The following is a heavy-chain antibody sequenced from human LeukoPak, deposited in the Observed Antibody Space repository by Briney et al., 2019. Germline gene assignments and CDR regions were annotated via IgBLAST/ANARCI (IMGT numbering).Heavy chain of an antibody. V-gene: IGHV3-53*05. J-gene: IGHJ3*02. CDR3: AKDIHIAAAGDDAFDI. CDR2: IYSGGST. D-gene: IGHD6-13*01. Sequence: GGSLRLSCAASGFTVSSNYMSWVRQAPGKGLEWVSVIYSGGSTYYADSVKGRFTISRDNAKNSLYLQMNSLRAEDTALYYCAKDIHIAAAGDDAFDIWGQGTMVTVSS. CDR1: GFTVSSNY.